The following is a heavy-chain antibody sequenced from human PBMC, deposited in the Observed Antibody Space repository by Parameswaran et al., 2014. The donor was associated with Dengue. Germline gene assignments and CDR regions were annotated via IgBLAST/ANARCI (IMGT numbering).Heavy chain of an antibody. J-gene: IGHJ6*02. CDR2: ISGSGGST. Sequence: GLEWVSAISGSGGSTYYADSVKGRFTISRDNSKNTLYLQMNSLRAEDTAVYYCAKDRGVVPAAIRVDYYYYGMDVWGQGTTVTVSS. D-gene: IGHD2-2*02. V-gene: IGHV3-23*01. CDR3: AKDRGVVPAAIRVDYYYYGMDV.